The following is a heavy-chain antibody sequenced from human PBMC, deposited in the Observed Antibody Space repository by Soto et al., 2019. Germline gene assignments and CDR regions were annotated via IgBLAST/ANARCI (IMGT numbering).Heavy chain of an antibody. CDR3: AKDTGDYGDDNWFDP. Sequence: GVSLRLSCAASGFTFSSYAMSWVRQAPGKGLEWVSAISGSGGSTYYADSVKGRFTISRDNSKNTLYLQMNSLRAEDTAVYYCAKDTGDYGDDNWFDPWGQGTLVTVSS. CDR1: GFTFSSYA. J-gene: IGHJ5*02. D-gene: IGHD4-17*01. V-gene: IGHV3-23*01. CDR2: ISGSGGST.